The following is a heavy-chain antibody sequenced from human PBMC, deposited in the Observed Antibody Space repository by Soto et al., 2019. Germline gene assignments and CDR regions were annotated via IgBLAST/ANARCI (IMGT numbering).Heavy chain of an antibody. J-gene: IGHJ6*02. Sequence: EVQLVESGGGLVQPGGSLRVSCAASGFTLRTYSLNWVRQAPGKRLAWISYISSSGSPIYYADSVKGRFTVSRDNAKNSLSLQMNTLRDEDTAVYYCARVPSSGSYRSYSYFGMDVWGPGTTVTVSS. V-gene: IGHV3-48*02. CDR3: ARVPSSGSYRSYSYFGMDV. D-gene: IGHD1-26*01. CDR2: ISSSGSPI. CDR1: GFTLRTYS.